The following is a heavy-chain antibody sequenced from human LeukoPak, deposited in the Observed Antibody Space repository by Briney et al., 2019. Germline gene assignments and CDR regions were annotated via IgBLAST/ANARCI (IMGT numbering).Heavy chain of an antibody. CDR3: AGGGGSTDYYDSSGYF. D-gene: IGHD3-22*01. V-gene: IGHV3-74*01. CDR2: INSDGTST. Sequence: GGSLRLSCAASGFTFSSYWMHWVRQAPGGGLVWVSHINSDGTSTTYADSVKGRFTISRDSAQNTLYLQMNRPRAEDTAVYYCAGGGGSTDYYDSSGYFWGQGTLVTVSS. CDR1: GFTFSSYW. J-gene: IGHJ4*02.